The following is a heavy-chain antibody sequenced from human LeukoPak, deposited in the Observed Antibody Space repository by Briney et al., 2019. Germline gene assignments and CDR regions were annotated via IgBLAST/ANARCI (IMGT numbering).Heavy chain of an antibody. CDR2: ISAYNGNT. V-gene: IGHV1-18*01. D-gene: IGHD3-9*01. Sequence: ASVKVSCKASGYTFTSYGISWVRQAPGQGLEWMGWISAYNGNTNYAQKLQGRVTMTTDTSTSTAYMELSSLRSEDTAVYYCARELYDILTGPLNWFDPWGQGTLVTVSS. CDR1: GYTFTSYG. J-gene: IGHJ5*02. CDR3: ARELYDILTGPLNWFDP.